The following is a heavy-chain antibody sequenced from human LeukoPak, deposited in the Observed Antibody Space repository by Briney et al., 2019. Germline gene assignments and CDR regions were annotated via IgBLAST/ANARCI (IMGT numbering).Heavy chain of an antibody. CDR2: IYTSGST. CDR3: ARGRYTSGTPVDY. Sequence: PSETLSLTCTVSGGSISTYYWSWIRQSAGKGLEWIGCIYTSGSTKYNPSLRSRVTMSVDTSKNQFSLKLTSVTAADTAVYYCARGRYTSGTPVDYWGQGILVTVSS. V-gene: IGHV4-4*07. CDR1: GGSISTYY. J-gene: IGHJ4*02. D-gene: IGHD6-19*01.